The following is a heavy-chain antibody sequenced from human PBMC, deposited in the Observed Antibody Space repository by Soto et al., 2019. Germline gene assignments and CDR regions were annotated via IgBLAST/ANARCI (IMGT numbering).Heavy chain of an antibody. V-gene: IGHV4-34*01. J-gene: IGHJ6*02. CDR1: GGSFSGYY. CDR2: INHSGST. CDR3: ARGSSTPAAPGDYYYGMDV. D-gene: IGHD2-2*01. Sequence: SETLSLTCAVYGGSFSGYYWSWIRQPPGKGLEWIGEINHSGSTNYNPSLKSRVTISVDTSKNQFSLKLSSVTAADTAVYYCARGSSTPAAPGDYYYGMDVWGQGTTVTVSS.